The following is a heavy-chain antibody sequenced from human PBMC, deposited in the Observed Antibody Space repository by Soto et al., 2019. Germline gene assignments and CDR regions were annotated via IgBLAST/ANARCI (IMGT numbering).Heavy chain of an antibody. Sequence: PSETLSLTCTVSGGSISSGDYYWSWIRQPPGKGLEWIGYIYYSGSTNYNPSLKSRVTISVDTSKNQFSLKLSSVTAADTAVYYCARGQGTVAGTTWFDPWGQGTLVTVSS. CDR1: GGSISSGDYY. V-gene: IGHV4-30-4*01. CDR2: IYYSGST. CDR3: ARGQGTVAGTTWFDP. J-gene: IGHJ5*02. D-gene: IGHD6-19*01.